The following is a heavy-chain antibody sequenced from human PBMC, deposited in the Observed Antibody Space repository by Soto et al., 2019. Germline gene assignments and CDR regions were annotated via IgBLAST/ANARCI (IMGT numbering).Heavy chain of an antibody. Sequence: GESLKISCQGSGYTFSNYWIAWVRQMPGKGLEWMGIIYPGDSDTRYSPSVQGQVTISADKYINTAYLQWSSLKASDSGIYYCARQGGKYYSDRSAYSESWGQGTPVPSPQ. D-gene: IGHD3-22*01. CDR2: IYPGDSDT. CDR1: GYTFSNYW. V-gene: IGHV5-51*01. CDR3: ARQGGKYYSDRSAYSES. J-gene: IGHJ4*02.